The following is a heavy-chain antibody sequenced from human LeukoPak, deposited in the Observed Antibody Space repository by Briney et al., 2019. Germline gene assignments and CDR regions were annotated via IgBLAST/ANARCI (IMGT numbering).Heavy chain of an antibody. V-gene: IGHV4-30-4*01. CDR2: IYYSGST. Sequence: SQTLSLTCTVSGGSISSGDYYWSWIRQPPGKGLEWIGYIYYSGSTYYNPSLKSRVTISVDTSKNQFSLKLGSVTAADTAVYYCARQPYMLGAYYFDHWGQGTLVTVSS. CDR1: GGSISSGDYY. J-gene: IGHJ4*02. D-gene: IGHD1-26*01. CDR3: ARQPYMLGAYYFDH.